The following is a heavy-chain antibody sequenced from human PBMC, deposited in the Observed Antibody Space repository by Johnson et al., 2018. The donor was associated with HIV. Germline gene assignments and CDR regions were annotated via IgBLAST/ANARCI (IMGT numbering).Heavy chain of an antibody. CDR1: GFNFSNYG. J-gene: IGHJ3*02. D-gene: IGHD3-3*01. CDR3: ARDPSREEWLLGAFDI. CDR2: IRYDGSNK. V-gene: IGHV3-30*02. Sequence: QVQLVESGGGVVQPGGSLRLSCAASGFNFSNYGIHWVRQAPGKGLEWVAFIRYDGSNKYYADSMKGRFPISRDNSKNTLYMQMNSLRAEDTAVYNCARDPSREEWLLGAFDIWGQGTMVTVSS.